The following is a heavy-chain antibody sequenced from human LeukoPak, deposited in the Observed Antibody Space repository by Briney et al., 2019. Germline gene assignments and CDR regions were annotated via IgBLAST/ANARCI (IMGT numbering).Heavy chain of an antibody. CDR3: VRQEKSHGNFDY. V-gene: IGHV3-13*01. CDR1: GFTFSDHA. CDR2: VGIAADT. D-gene: IGHD1-26*01. Sequence: GSLRLSCAASGFTFSDHAMHWVRQAPGKGLEWVSAVGIAADTFYPGSVKGRFTISRENAKNSLYLQMNSLRVEDTAVYYCVRQEKSHGNFDYWGQGTLVTVSS. J-gene: IGHJ4*02.